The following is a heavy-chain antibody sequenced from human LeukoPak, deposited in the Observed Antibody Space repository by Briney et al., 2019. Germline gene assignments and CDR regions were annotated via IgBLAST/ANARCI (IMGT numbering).Heavy chain of an antibody. D-gene: IGHD6-19*01. Sequence: PGGSLRLSCAASGFTFSSYGMHWVRQAPGKGLEWVAFIRYDGSNKYYADSVKGRFTISRDNAKNSLYLQMNSLRVEDTAVYYCARDRAVAGLCDYWGQGTLVTVSS. CDR2: IRYDGSNK. CDR1: GFTFSSYG. J-gene: IGHJ4*02. V-gene: IGHV3-30*02. CDR3: ARDRAVAGLCDY.